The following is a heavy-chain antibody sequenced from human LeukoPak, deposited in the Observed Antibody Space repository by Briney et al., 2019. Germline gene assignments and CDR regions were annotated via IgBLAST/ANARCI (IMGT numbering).Heavy chain of an antibody. Sequence: SVKVSCKASGRTFSSYAISWVRQAPGQGLEWMGGIIPIFGTANYAQKFQGRVTITTDESTSTAYMEPSSLRSEDTAVYYCASPNQYCSSTSCFFDYWGQGTLVTVSS. V-gene: IGHV1-69*05. D-gene: IGHD2-2*01. CDR1: GRTFSSYA. J-gene: IGHJ4*02. CDR3: ASPNQYCSSTSCFFDY. CDR2: IIPIFGTA.